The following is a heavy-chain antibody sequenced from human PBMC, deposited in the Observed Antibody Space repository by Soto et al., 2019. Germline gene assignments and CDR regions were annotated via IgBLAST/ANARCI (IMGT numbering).Heavy chain of an antibody. CDR3: ARHTDCGSGSSCLGSDNMDTDAFDI. Sequence: QLQLQESGPGLVKPSETPSLTCTVSGGSISSDIHYWGWIRQPPGKGLEWIGTIYYSGNTYYNPPLRSRVTISMDTSKNQFSLRLTSVTAADTAVYYCARHTDCGSGSSCLGSDNMDTDAFDIWGQGTMVTVS. CDR2: IYYSGNT. CDR1: GGSISSDIHY. V-gene: IGHV4-39*01. J-gene: IGHJ3*02. D-gene: IGHD3-10*01.